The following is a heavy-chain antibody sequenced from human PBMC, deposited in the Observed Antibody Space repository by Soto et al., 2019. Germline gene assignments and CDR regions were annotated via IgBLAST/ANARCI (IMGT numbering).Heavy chain of an antibody. CDR2: TYYRSKWSN. Sequence: PSQTLSLTCAISGDSVSSNSVTWNWIRQSPSRGLEWLGRTYYRSKWSNDYALSVQSRITINPDISKNQFSLQLNSVTPEDTAVYYCVRYITSSRCFDNWGQGALVTVSS. CDR3: VRYITSSRCFDN. V-gene: IGHV6-1*01. J-gene: IGHJ4*02. D-gene: IGHD6-6*01. CDR1: GDSVSSNSVT.